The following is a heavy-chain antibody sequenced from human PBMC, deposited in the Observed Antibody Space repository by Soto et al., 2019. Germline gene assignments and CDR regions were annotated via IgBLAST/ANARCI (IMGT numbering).Heavy chain of an antibody. Sequence: PGESLKISCKGSGYSFTSYWISWVRQMPGKGLEWMGRIDPSDSYTNYSPSFQGHVTISADKSISTAYLQWSSLKASDTAMYYCATHDGYSSGWPLPDYWGQCTLFTVSS. D-gene: IGHD6-19*01. CDR2: IDPSDSYT. CDR3: ATHDGYSSGWPLPDY. CDR1: GYSFTSYW. J-gene: IGHJ4*02. V-gene: IGHV5-10-1*01.